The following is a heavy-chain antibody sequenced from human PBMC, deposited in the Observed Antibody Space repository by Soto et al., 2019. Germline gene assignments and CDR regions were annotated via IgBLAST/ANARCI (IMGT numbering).Heavy chain of an antibody. Sequence: PSETLSLTCTVSDGSISSDDYYWSWIRQPPGKGLEWIGFMSYSGSTSYNASLKSRVTISVDRSKNQFSLKLSSVTAADTAVYYCAGGIAARPLGYWGQGTLVTVSS. J-gene: IGHJ4*02. CDR2: MSYSGST. CDR3: AGGIAARPLGY. CDR1: DGSISSDDYY. V-gene: IGHV4-30-4*01. D-gene: IGHD6-6*01.